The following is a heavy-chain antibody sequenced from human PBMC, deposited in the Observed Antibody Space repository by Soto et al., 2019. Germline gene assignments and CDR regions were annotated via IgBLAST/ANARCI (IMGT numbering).Heavy chain of an antibody. CDR2: FEPEDDET. CDR3: AKGGQYGLYFYGMDV. V-gene: IGHV1-24*01. J-gene: IGHJ6*01. D-gene: IGHD3-10*01. CDR1: LYALSKLS. Sequence: ASVXVSCKCCLYALSKLSMHLLLQAPGKGLEWMGSFEPEDDETLYAHNLQGRVTMTEDTSTDTAYMELSSLRSEDTAVYYCAKGGQYGLYFYGMDVWGQGTAVTVYS.